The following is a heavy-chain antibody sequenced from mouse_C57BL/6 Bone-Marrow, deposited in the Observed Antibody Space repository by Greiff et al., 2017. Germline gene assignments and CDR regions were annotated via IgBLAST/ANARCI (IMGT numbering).Heavy chain of an antibody. V-gene: IGHV14-2*01. CDR3: TRSLIYYGTNY. D-gene: IGHD1-1*01. CDR2: IDPEDGET. J-gene: IGHJ2*01. Sequence: EVHLVESGAELVKPGASVKLSCTASGFNIKDYYIHWVKQRTEQGLEWIGRIDPEDGETKYAPKFQDKATITADTSSNTAYLQLSSLTSEDTAVYYCTRSLIYYGTNYWGQGTTLTVSS. CDR1: GFNIKDYY.